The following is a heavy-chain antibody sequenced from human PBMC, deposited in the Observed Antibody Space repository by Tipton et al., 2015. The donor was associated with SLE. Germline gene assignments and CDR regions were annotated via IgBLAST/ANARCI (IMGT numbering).Heavy chain of an antibody. J-gene: IGHJ3*02. D-gene: IGHD3-16*01. CDR3: ARDPGERTFDI. CDR2: ISYDGDA. V-gene: IGHV4-31*03. CDR1: AGSLNSAGYF. Sequence: TLSLTCSVSAGSLNSAGYFWNWVRQSPGTGLQWIGSISYDGDAEYNPSLRGRLTLSINTSENYFSLGLNSLTAADTALYFCARDPGERTFDIWGQGTMVAVSS.